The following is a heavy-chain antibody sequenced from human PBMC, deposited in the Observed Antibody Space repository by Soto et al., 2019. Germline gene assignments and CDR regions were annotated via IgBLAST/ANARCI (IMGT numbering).Heavy chain of an antibody. V-gene: IGHV3-30-3*01. CDR1: GVTFSGYA. D-gene: IGHD2-2*03. Sequence: GGSLRLSCAASGVTFSGYAFHWVRQAPGKGLEWVAVISYDESNKYYADSVKGRFTMSRDNSKNTLYVQMNSLRTEDTAVYYCARGGYCNSTSCYRYGMDVWGQGTTVTVSS. J-gene: IGHJ6*02. CDR3: ARGGYCNSTSCYRYGMDV. CDR2: ISYDESNK.